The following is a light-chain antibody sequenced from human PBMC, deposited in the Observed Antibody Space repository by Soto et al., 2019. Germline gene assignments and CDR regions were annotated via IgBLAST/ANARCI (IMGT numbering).Light chain of an antibody. CDR3: QQSYSPPWT. Sequence: DIQMTQAPASLSASIGDRGTITCRASQTVSNYLNWYQQKSGKAPNALIPTASTLQRGVPPRFSGSAAGADFTLTSSSLQPVDSATCYCQQSYSPPWTFGQGTNVDIK. CDR2: TAS. CDR1: QTVSNY. V-gene: IGKV1-39*01. J-gene: IGKJ1*01.